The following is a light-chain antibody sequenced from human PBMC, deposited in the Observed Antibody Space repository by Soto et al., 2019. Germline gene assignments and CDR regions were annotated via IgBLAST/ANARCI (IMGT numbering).Light chain of an antibody. J-gene: IGKJ5*01. V-gene: IGKV1-9*01. CDR2: AAS. CDR1: QGISSF. Sequence: IQLNQSPSSLSASVGDRVTITCRASQGISSFLAWYQQEPGKAPKLLIYAASTLQTGVPSRFSGSGSGTDFTLTISSLQPEDFATYYCQQLDSYPITFGQGTRLEIK. CDR3: QQLDSYPIT.